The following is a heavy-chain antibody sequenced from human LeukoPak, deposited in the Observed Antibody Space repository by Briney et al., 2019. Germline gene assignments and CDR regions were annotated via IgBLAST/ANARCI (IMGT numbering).Heavy chain of an antibody. Sequence: SPSETLSLTCTVSGGSISSYYWSWIRQPAGKGLEWIGRIYTSGSTNYNPSLKSRVTMSVDTSKNQFSLKLSSVTAADTAVYYCARQYYDFWSGSVDYAFDIWGQGTMVTVSS. CDR1: GGSISSYY. CDR3: ARQYYDFWSGSVDYAFDI. D-gene: IGHD3-3*01. J-gene: IGHJ3*02. CDR2: IYTSGST. V-gene: IGHV4-4*07.